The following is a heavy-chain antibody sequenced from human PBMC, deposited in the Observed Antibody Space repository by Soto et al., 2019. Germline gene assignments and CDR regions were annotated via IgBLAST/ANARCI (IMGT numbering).Heavy chain of an antibody. CDR2: IYYSGST. Sequence: QVQLQESGPGLVKPSQTLSLTCTVSGGSISSGDYYWSWIRQPPGKGLEWIGYIYYSGSTYYNPSLKSXXTXSXGTSKNQFSLKLSSVTAADTAVYYCARGFNSKPLDYWGQGTLVTVSS. J-gene: IGHJ4*02. V-gene: IGHV4-30-4*01. CDR3: ARGFNSKPLDY. CDR1: GGSISSGDYY. D-gene: IGHD2-21*01.